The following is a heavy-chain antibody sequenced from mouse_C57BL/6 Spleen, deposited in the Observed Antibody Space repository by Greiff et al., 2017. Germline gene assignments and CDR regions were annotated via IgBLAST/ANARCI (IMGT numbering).Heavy chain of an antibody. V-gene: IGHV1-42*01. CDR3: ARGGPWFAY. Sequence: EVQLQQSGPELVKPGASVKISCKASGYSFTGYYMNWVKQSPEKSLEWIGEINPSTGGTTYNQKFKAKATLTVDKSSSTAYMQLKSLTSEDSAVXYCARGGPWFAYWGQGTLVTVSA. D-gene: IGHD3-3*01. J-gene: IGHJ3*01. CDR2: INPSTGGT. CDR1: GYSFTGYY.